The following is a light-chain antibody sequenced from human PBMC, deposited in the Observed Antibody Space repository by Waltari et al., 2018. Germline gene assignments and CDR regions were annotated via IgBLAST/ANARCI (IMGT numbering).Light chain of an antibody. CDR1: QSISTS. CDR3: QQYNNFSPWP. J-gene: IGKJ1*01. CDR2: RAS. V-gene: IGKV1-5*03. Sequence: IQVTQSPSTLSASVGDRVTVTCRVNQSISTSLAWYQQKPGKAPKLLIYRASNLEDGVPSRFSGSGSGTEFTLTISGLQPDDFATYYCQQYNNFSPWPFG.